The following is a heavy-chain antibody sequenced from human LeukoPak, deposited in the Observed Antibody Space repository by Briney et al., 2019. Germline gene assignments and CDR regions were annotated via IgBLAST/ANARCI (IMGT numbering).Heavy chain of an antibody. J-gene: IGHJ4*02. V-gene: IGHV3-30*02. CDR1: GFTFSSYG. Sequence: GGSLRLSCAASGFTFSSYGMHWVRQAPGKGLEWVAFIRYDGSNKYYADSVKGRFTISRDNSKNTLYLQMNSLRAEDTAVYYCTKDPGGFGELSFDHWGQGTLVTVSS. CDR2: IRYDGSNK. D-gene: IGHD3-10*01. CDR3: TKDPGGFGELSFDH.